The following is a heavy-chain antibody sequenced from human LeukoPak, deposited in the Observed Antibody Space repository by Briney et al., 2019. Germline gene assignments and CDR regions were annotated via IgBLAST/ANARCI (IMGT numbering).Heavy chain of an antibody. CDR2: ISAYNGNT. D-gene: IGHD6-13*01. J-gene: IGHJ4*02. CDR1: GYTFTSYG. Sequence: ASVKVSCKASGYTFTSYGISWVRQAPGQGLEWMGWISAYNGNTNYAQKLQGRVTMTRDTSTSTVYMELSSLRSEDTAVYYCARGYSSSWSQLLFDYWGQGTLVTVSS. V-gene: IGHV1-18*01. CDR3: ARGYSSSWSQLLFDY.